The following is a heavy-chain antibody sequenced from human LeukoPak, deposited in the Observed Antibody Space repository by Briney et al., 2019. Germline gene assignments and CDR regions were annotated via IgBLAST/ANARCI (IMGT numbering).Heavy chain of an antibody. CDR3: AKVLDADSSASNAFDI. CDR2: XSGSGGST. CDR1: GXXXXSXA. D-gene: IGHD3-22*01. J-gene: IGHJ3*02. Sequence: GGSLRLSCAAXGXXXXSXAXXXVRXXXXXXXXXXXXXSGSGGSTYYADSVKGRFTISRDNSKNTLYLQMNSLRAEDTAVYYCAKVLDADSSASNAFDIWGQGTMVTVSS. V-gene: IGHV3-23*01.